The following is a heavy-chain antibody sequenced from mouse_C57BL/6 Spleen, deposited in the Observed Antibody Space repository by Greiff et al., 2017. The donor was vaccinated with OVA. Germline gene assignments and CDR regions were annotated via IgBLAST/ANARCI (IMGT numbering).Heavy chain of an antibody. CDR3: AREGLLSLTYFDV. V-gene: IGHV5-6*01. Sequence: EVQLQQSGGDLVKPGGSLKLSCAASGFTFSSYGMSWVRQTPDKRLEWVATISSGGSYTYYPDSVKGRFTISRDNAKNTLYLQMSSLKSEDTAMYYCAREGLLSLTYFDVWGTGTTVTVSS. CDR1: GFTFSSYG. CDR2: ISSGGSYT. J-gene: IGHJ1*03. D-gene: IGHD1-1*01.